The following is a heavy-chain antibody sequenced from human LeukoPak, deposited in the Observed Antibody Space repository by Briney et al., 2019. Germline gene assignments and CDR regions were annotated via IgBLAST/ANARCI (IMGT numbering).Heavy chain of an antibody. Sequence: RASVKVSCKASGGTFSSYAISWVRQAPGQGLEWMGGIIPIFGTANYAQKFQGRVTITADKSTSTAYMELSSLRSEDTAVYYCAREKSELLWFGELFWRWFDPWGQGTLVTVSS. V-gene: IGHV1-69*06. D-gene: IGHD3-10*01. CDR3: AREKSELLWFGELFWRWFDP. J-gene: IGHJ5*02. CDR1: GGTFSSYA. CDR2: IIPIFGTA.